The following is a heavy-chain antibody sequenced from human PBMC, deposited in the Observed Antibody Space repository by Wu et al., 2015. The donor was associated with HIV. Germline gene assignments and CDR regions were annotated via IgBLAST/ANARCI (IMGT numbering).Heavy chain of an antibody. CDR2: ISAYNGNT. D-gene: IGHD3-3*01. Sequence: QVQLVQSGAEVKKPGASVKVSRKASGYTFTSYGISWVRQVPGQGLEWMGWISAYNGNTNYTQKLQGRVTMTTDTSTSTAYMELRSLRSDDTAVYYCARDICDDFWRSGCRWFDPWGQGTLVTVSS. CDR1: GYTFTSYG. V-gene: IGHV1-18*01. J-gene: IGHJ5*02. CDR3: ARDICDDFWRSGCRWFDP.